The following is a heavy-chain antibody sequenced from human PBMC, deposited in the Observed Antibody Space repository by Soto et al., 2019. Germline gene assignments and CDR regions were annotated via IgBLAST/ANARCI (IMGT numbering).Heavy chain of an antibody. CDR3: ARGYPQVGSNCCDY. V-gene: IGHV3-30-3*01. Sequence: QVQLVESGGGVVQPGRSLRLSCAASGFTFSSFAVHWVRQAPGKGLEWVAVISYDGSNKYYTDSVKGRFTISRDNYKNTVYLQMNSLRPEGRAVYYCARGYPQVGSNCCDYWGRGALVTVSS. J-gene: IGHJ4*02. CDR2: ISYDGSNK. CDR1: GFTFSSFA. D-gene: IGHD1-26*01.